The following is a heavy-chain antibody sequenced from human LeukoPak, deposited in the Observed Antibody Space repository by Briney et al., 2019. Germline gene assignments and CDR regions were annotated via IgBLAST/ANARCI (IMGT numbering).Heavy chain of an antibody. CDR3: AKSKDWYYFDY. Sequence: GGSLRLSCAASGFTFDDYAMHWVRQAPGKGLEWVSGISWNSGSIGYADSVKGRFTISRDNAKNSLYLQMNSLRAEDMALYYCAKSKDWYYFDYWGQGTLVTASS. CDR2: ISWNSGSI. CDR1: GFTFDDYA. V-gene: IGHV3-9*03. D-gene: IGHD2-21*01. J-gene: IGHJ4*02.